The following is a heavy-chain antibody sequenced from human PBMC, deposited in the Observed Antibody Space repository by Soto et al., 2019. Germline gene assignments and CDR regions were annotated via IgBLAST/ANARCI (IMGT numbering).Heavy chain of an antibody. CDR1: GGTFSSYA. D-gene: IGHD2-2*01. Sequence: QVQLVQSGAEVKKPGSSVKVSCKASGGTFSSYAISWVRQAPGQGLEWMGGIIPIFGTANYAQKFQGRVTITADESTSTAYMALSSLRSEDTAVYYCARGRDGLVPAGVPFDPWGQGTLVTVSS. CDR2: IIPIFGTA. CDR3: ARGRDGLVPAGVPFDP. V-gene: IGHV1-69*12. J-gene: IGHJ5*02.